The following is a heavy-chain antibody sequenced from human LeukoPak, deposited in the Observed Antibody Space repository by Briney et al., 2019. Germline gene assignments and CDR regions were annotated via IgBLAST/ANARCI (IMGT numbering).Heavy chain of an antibody. CDR2: ISGSGGRT. D-gene: IGHD1-26*01. CDR1: GVTFSSYA. Sequence: PGGSLRLSCAASGVTFSSYAMTWVRQAPGKGLEWVSGISGSGGRTYYADSVKGRFIIARDDSKKTHYLQMNSLRADDTAVYYCAKDSGIVGATYFDYWGQGTLVTVSA. CDR3: AKDSGIVGATYFDY. J-gene: IGHJ4*02. V-gene: IGHV3-23*01.